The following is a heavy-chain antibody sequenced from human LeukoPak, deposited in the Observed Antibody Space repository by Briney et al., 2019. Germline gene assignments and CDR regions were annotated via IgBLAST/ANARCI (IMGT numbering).Heavy chain of an antibody. D-gene: IGHD5-24*01. CDR1: GFTFDTYN. J-gene: IGHJ6*03. CDR2: IRSYSSYI. CDR3: ARDRDGYNFYYYYYMDV. Sequence: GGSLRLSCAASGFTFDTYNFNWVRQAPGKGLEWVATIRSYSSYIHYADSVKGRFIISRDDAKKSMYLQMNSLRVEDTAVYYCARDRDGYNFYYYYYMDVWGKGTTVTVSS. V-gene: IGHV3-21*01.